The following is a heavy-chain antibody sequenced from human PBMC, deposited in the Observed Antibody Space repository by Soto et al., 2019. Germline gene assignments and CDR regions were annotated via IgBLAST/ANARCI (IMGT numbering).Heavy chain of an antibody. CDR3: AAQKGADPDY. D-gene: IGHD3-16*01. CDR2: IVVGSGNT. V-gene: IGHV1-58*01. CDR1: GFTFTSSA. J-gene: IGHJ4*02. Sequence: RASVKVSFKASGFTFTSSAVQWLRQARGQRLEWIGWIVVGSGNTNYAQKFQERVTITRDMSTSTAYMELSSLRSEDTAVYYCAAQKGADPDYWGQGTLVTVSS.